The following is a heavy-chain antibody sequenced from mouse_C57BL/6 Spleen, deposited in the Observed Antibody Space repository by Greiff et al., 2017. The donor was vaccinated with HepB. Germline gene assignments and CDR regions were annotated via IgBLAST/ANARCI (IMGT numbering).Heavy chain of an antibody. CDR1: GYSITSGYY. CDR3: ARKGIYYPFDY. D-gene: IGHD1-1*01. V-gene: IGHV3-6*01. J-gene: IGHJ2*01. CDR2: ISYDGSN. Sequence: EVKVEESGPGLVKPSQSLSLTCSVTGYSITSGYYWNWIRQFPGNKLEWMGYISYDGSNNYNPSLKNRISITRDTSKNQFFLKLNSVTTEDTATYYCARKGIYYPFDYWGQGTTLTVSS.